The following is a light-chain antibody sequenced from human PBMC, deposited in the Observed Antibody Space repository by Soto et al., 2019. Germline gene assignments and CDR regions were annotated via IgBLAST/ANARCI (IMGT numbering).Light chain of an antibody. J-gene: IGKJ4*01. CDR2: DAS. Sequence: EIVMMQSPATLSVSPGERATLSCRASQSVGYSLAWYQQKPGQPPRLLIYDASARATGVPARFSSSGSGTEFTLTISSLQSEDFAVYYCQQYSNWLSLTFGGGTNVEI. V-gene: IGKV3-15*01. CDR1: QSVGYS. CDR3: QQYSNWLSLT.